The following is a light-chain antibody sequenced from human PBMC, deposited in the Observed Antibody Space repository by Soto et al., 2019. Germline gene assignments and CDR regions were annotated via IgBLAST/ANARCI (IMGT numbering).Light chain of an antibody. Sequence: QSALTQPPSASGTPGQRVTISCSGSNSNIGSNTVNWYQQLPGTAPKLLIYSNDQRPSGVPDRFSGSKSGISASLAISGLQSEDEADYYCAAWDDSLNGPLFGGGTQLTVL. CDR2: SND. V-gene: IGLV1-44*01. CDR3: AAWDDSLNGPL. CDR1: NSNIGSNT. J-gene: IGLJ2*01.